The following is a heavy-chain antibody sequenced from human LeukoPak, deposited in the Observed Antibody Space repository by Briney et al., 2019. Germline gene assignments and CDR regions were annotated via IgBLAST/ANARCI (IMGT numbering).Heavy chain of an antibody. CDR1: GFTFSSYA. D-gene: IGHD3-22*01. CDR3: AKTNSSDYSYYFDY. CDR2: ISGSGGRT. J-gene: IGHJ4*02. Sequence: GGSLRLSCAASGFTFSSYAMSWVRQAPGKGLEWVSAISGSGGRTYYADSVKGRFTISRDNSKNTLYLQMNSLRAEGTAVYYCAKTNSSDYSYYFDYWGQGTLVTVSS. V-gene: IGHV3-23*01.